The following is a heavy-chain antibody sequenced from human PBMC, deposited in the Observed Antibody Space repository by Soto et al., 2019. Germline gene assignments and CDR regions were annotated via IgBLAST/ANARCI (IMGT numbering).Heavy chain of an antibody. Sequence: GKGLEWMGRIDPSDSYTNYSPSFQGHVTISADKSISTAYLQWSSLKASDTAMYYCARAYIAAAGTHDYYYGMDVWGQGTTVTSP. V-gene: IGHV5-10-1*01. J-gene: IGHJ6*02. CDR3: ARAYIAAAGTHDYYYGMDV. CDR2: IDPSDSYT. D-gene: IGHD6-13*01.